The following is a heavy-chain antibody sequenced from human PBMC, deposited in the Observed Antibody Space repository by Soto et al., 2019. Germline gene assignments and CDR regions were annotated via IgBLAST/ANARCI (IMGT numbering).Heavy chain of an antibody. Sequence: QVQLQESGPGLVKPSETLSLTCTVSGGSISSYYWSWIRQPPGKGLEWIGYIYYSGSTNYNPSLKWRVTISVDTSKNQFSLKLSAVTAADTAVYYCARVGSYCSGGSCYFDHWGQGTLVTVSS. CDR1: GGSISSYY. V-gene: IGHV4-59*01. CDR3: ARVGSYCSGGSCYFDH. J-gene: IGHJ4*02. D-gene: IGHD2-15*01. CDR2: IYYSGST.